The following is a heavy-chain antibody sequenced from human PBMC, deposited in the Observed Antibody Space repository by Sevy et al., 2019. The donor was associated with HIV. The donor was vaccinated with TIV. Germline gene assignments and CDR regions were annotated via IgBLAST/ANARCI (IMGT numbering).Heavy chain of an antibody. CDR2: ISGSGGST. J-gene: IGHJ5*02. V-gene: IGHV3-23*01. D-gene: IGHD2-15*01. Sequence: GGSLRLSCAASGFTFSSYAMSWVRQAPGKELEWVSAISGSGGSTYYADSVKGRFTISRDNSKNTLYLQMNSLRAEDTAVYYCAKDSCSGGSCYLVNWFDPWGQGTLVTVSS. CDR1: GFTFSSYA. CDR3: AKDSCSGGSCYLVNWFDP.